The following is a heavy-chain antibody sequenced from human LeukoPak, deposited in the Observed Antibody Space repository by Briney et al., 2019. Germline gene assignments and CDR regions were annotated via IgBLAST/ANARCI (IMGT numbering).Heavy chain of an antibody. CDR2: IFGNGVKT. J-gene: IGHJ6*02. D-gene: IGHD3-16*01. V-gene: IGHV3-23*01. CDR1: GFTFSGHS. Sequence: GGALRLSCAASGFTFSGHSMTWVRQTPGKGLEWVSVIFGNGVKTYYADSLKCRFTISRDNSKSTLYLQMNSLRADDTAVYYCARVGDWSNYFGMDAWGQGTTVSVSS. CDR3: ARVGDWSNYFGMDA.